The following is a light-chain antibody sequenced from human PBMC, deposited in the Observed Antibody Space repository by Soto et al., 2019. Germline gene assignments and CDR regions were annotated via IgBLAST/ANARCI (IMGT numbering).Light chain of an antibody. V-gene: IGKV1-39*01. CDR2: AAS. Sequence: DIQMTQSPSSLSASVGDRVTITCRASQTISTYLNWFQQKPGKAPKLLIYAASSLKSRVPSTFSGSGSGRDFTIIISTLQPEDFATYYCQQSFSTPRTFGQGTKVEI. J-gene: IGKJ1*01. CDR1: QTISTY. CDR3: QQSFSTPRT.